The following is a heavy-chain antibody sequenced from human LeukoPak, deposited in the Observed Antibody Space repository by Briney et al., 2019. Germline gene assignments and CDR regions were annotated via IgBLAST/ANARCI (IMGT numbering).Heavy chain of an antibody. CDR1: GVNFASYA. J-gene: IGHJ5*02. D-gene: IGHD3-10*01. Sequence: GGSLRLSCEVSGVNFASYAMNWVRQAPGKGLEWVSGISGSDATSYYRDSVKGGFTISRDNSKNTLYLHIKSLRAEDTAVYYWAKDISSNWYRGRGVYHWGQGTLVTVSS. V-gene: IGHV3-23*01. CDR2: ISGSDATS. CDR3: AKDISSNWYRGRGVYH.